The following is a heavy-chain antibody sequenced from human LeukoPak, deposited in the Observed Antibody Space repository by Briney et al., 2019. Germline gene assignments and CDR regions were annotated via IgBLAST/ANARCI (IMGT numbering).Heavy chain of an antibody. CDR3: ARLWSNYGNSFDS. J-gene: IGHJ4*02. Sequence: GGSLRLSCAASGFTVSTNYMNWVRQAPGEGLEWVAVIYSSGVTYYADSVKGRFTISRDNSKNTVNLHMTSLRAEDTAIYYCARLWSNYGNSFDSWGQGTLVTVAS. V-gene: IGHV3-66*01. CDR2: IYSSGVT. D-gene: IGHD4-17*01. CDR1: GFTVSTNY.